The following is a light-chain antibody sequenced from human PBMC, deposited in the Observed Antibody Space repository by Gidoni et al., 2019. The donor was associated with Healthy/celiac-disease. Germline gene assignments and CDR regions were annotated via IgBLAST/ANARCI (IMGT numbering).Light chain of an antibody. J-gene: IGKJ1*01. CDR3: HQSYSTPPWT. CDR1: QIISSY. CDR2: AAT. V-gene: IGKV1-39*01. Sequence: DIHMTHSPSSLSASVGDRVPITCRESQIISSYLNWYKQKPGKSPKLLIYAATSLQSGAPPRFSGSGSGTDFTLTISSLQPEDFATYYCHQSYSTPPWTFGQGTKVEIK.